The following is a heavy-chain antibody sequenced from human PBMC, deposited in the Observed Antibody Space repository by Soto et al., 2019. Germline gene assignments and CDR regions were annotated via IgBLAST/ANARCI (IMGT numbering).Heavy chain of an antibody. CDR1: GFTFSSYG. CDR3: ARDILTGSYSYGMDV. V-gene: IGHV3-33*01. J-gene: IGHJ6*02. CDR2: IWYDGSNK. D-gene: IGHD3-9*01. Sequence: GGSLRLSCAASGFTFSSYGMHWVRQAPGKGLEWVAVIWYDGSNKYYADSVKGRFTISRDNSKNTLYLQMNSLRAEDTAVYYCARDILTGSYSYGMDVWGQGTTVTVS.